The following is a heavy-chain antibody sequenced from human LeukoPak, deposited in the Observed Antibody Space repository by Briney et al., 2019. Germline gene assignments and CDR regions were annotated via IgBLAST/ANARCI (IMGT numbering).Heavy chain of an antibody. J-gene: IGHJ4*02. D-gene: IGHD3-22*01. CDR3: ARILLDYFDSNGYPDY. V-gene: IGHV4-38-2*02. Sequence: SETLSLTCTVSGYSISSGYYWGWIRQPPGKGLEWIGSIYHSGSTYYNPSLKSRVTISVDTSTNQFSLKLSSVTAADTAVYYCARILLDYFDSNGYPDYWGQGTLVTVSS. CDR2: IYHSGST. CDR1: GYSISSGYY.